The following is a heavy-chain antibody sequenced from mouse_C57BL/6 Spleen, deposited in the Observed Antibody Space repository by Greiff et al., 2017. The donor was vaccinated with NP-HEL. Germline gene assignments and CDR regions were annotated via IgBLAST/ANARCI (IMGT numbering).Heavy chain of an antibody. CDR2: ISSGSSTI. CDR1: GFTFSDYG. V-gene: IGHV5-17*01. Sequence: VQLKESGGGLVKPGGSLKLSCAASGFTFSDYGMHWVRQAPEKGLEWVAYISSGSSTIYYADTVKGRFTISRDNAKNTLFLQMTSLRSEDTAMYYCARRDYGSSPWFAYWGQGTLVTVSA. J-gene: IGHJ3*01. D-gene: IGHD1-1*01. CDR3: ARRDYGSSPWFAY.